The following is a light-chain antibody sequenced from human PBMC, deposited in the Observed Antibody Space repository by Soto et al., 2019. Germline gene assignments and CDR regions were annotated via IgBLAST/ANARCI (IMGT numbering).Light chain of an antibody. Sequence: DIPMTQSPSSLSASVGDRVTITCRASQSISSYLNWYHQKPGKAPKLLIYDASSLQSGVPSRFSGSGSGTDFTLTISSLQPEDFATYYCQQSYSTPWTFGQGTKVEIK. CDR3: QQSYSTPWT. V-gene: IGKV1-39*01. J-gene: IGKJ1*01. CDR2: DAS. CDR1: QSISSY.